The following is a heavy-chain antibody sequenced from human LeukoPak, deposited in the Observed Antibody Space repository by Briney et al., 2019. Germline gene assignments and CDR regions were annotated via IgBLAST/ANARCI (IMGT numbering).Heavy chain of an antibody. Sequence: GGTLRLSCAASGFTFSDYYMSWIRQAPGKGLEWVSYISSSSSYTNYADSVKGRFTISRDNAKNSLYLQMNSLRAEDTAVYYCARLHDYGDYFDYWGQGTLVTVSS. CDR1: GFTFSDYY. D-gene: IGHD4-17*01. V-gene: IGHV3-11*03. CDR2: ISSSSSYT. J-gene: IGHJ4*02. CDR3: ARLHDYGDYFDY.